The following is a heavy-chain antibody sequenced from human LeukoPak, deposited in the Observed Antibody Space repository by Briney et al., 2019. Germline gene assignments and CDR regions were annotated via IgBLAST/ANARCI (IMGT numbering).Heavy chain of an antibody. CDR2: ISAYNGST. Sequence: ALVKVSCKASGYTFTSYGISWVRQAPGQGLEWMGWISAYNGSTNYAQKLQGRVTMTTDTSTSTAYMELRGLRSDDTAVYYCARRSGYDPNWFDPWGQGTLVTVSS. D-gene: IGHD5-12*01. CDR3: ARRSGYDPNWFDP. V-gene: IGHV1-18*01. J-gene: IGHJ5*02. CDR1: GYTFTSYG.